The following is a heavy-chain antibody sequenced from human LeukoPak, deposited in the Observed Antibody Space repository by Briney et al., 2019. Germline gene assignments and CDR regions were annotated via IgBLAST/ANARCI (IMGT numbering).Heavy chain of an antibody. CDR1: GFTFSSYG. CDR3: ARDREEWLSWFDP. CDR2: INWNGGST. J-gene: IGHJ5*02. V-gene: IGHV3-20*01. D-gene: IGHD3-3*01. Sequence: GGSLRLSCAASGFTFSSYGMHWVRQAPGKGLEWVSGINWNGGSTGYADSVKGRFTISRDNAKNSLYLQVNSLRAEDTALYHCARDREEWLSWFDPWGQGTLVTVSS.